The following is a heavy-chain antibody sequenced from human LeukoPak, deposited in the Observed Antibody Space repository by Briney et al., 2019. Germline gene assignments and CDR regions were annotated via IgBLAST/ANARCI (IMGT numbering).Heavy chain of an antibody. D-gene: IGHD3-16*01. CDR3: ARGLLGGRGQIDAFDI. Sequence: SVKVSCKASGYTFTSYYMHWVRQAPGQGLEWMGGIIPIFGTANYAQKFQGRVTITADESTSTAYMELSSLRSEDTAVYYCARGLLGGRGQIDAFDIWGQGTMVTVSS. J-gene: IGHJ3*02. V-gene: IGHV1-69*13. CDR2: IIPIFGTA. CDR1: GYTFTSYY.